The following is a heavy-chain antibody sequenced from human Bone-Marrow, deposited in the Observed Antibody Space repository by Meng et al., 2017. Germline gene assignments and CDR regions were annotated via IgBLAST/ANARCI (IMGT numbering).Heavy chain of an antibody. CDR3: AKDGSGSYYRLFDY. D-gene: IGHD3-10*01. CDR2: IAGGGRAT. V-gene: IGHV3-23*01. J-gene: IGHJ4*02. Sequence: EVQLLESGGGSVQPGGSLRLSCAASGFAFSSHAFSWVRQAPGKGLGWVSSIAGGGRATYYADSVKGLFTISRDNSKNTVDLQMNSLRGEDTALYYCAKDGSGSYYRLFDYWGQGTLVTVSS. CDR1: GFAFSSHA.